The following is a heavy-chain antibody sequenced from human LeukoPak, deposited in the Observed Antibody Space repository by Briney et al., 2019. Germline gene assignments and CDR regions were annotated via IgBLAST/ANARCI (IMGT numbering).Heavy chain of an antibody. J-gene: IGHJ2*01. Sequence: SVKVSCKASGGTFSTYSITWVRQTPGQGLEWMGRISPILGVNYYALKFQGRLTISADKSMITAYMDLTNVTSEDTAVYYCAAVYDGAAGYFDLWGRGTLITVSS. D-gene: IGHD3-22*01. CDR1: GGTFSTYS. CDR2: ISPILGVN. CDR3: AAVYDGAAGYFDL. V-gene: IGHV1-69*02.